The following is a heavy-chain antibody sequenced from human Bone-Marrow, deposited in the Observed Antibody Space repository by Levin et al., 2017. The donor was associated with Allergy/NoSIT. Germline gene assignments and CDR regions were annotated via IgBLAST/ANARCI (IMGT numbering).Heavy chain of an antibody. CDR1: GFSFTTYG. CDR2: IAYDGYNK. CDR3: AKGLEDYDCWSGKDAFDI. V-gene: IGHV3-30*18. D-gene: IGHD3-3*01. Sequence: GESLKISCAASGFSFTTYGMHWVRQAPGKGLEWVAVIAYDGYNKYYADAVTGRFTISRDTSKTTLYLQMNSLRADDTAGYYCAKGLEDYDCWSGKDAFDIWGQGTMVTVSS. J-gene: IGHJ3*02.